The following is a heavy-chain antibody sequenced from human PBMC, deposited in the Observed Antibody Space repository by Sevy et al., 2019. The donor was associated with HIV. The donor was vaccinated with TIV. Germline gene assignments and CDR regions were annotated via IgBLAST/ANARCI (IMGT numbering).Heavy chain of an antibody. CDR2: ISSGSSYI. J-gene: IGHJ4*02. V-gene: IGHV3-21*06. D-gene: IGHD3-10*01. Sequence: GGSLRLSCAASEFTFRDYTMNWVRQTPGKGLEWVPYISSGSSYIRYADSVKGRFTISRDNAENSLYLQMNSLRAEDTGVYYCARDRDYYGSGTYDHWGQGTLVTVSS. CDR1: EFTFRDYT. CDR3: ARDRDYYGSGTYDH.